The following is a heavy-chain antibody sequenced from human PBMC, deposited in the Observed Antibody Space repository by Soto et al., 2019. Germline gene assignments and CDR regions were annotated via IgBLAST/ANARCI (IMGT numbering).Heavy chain of an antibody. V-gene: IGHV1-2*02. CDR3: ARNMDYYYGRGSGNAPGV. J-gene: IGHJ6*01. D-gene: IGHD3-10*01. Sequence: QVRLVQSGAEVKEPGDSVRVSCEASGYTFTAYHIHWVRQAPGQGLEWMGWINPKFGDTGYAQDFQGRVSMTSDMSISTAYMELSRLTPDHTATYYCARNMDYYYGRGSGNAPGVWGQGNTVSGSS. CDR1: GYTFTAYH. CDR2: INPKFGDT.